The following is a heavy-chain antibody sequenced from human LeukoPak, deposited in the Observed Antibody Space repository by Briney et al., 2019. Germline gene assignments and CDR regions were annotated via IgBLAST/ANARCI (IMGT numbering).Heavy chain of an antibody. CDR3: SRDRLGGLDY. Sequence: GGSLRLSCAASGFDFSIYAINWVRQAPGKGLEWVSSISTTSTYIFYADSLKGRFTISRDNAKNSVYLQMNTLRPEDTAVYYCSRDRLGGLDYWGQGTLVTVSS. J-gene: IGHJ4*02. V-gene: IGHV3-21*01. D-gene: IGHD5-12*01. CDR1: GFDFSIYA. CDR2: ISTTSTYI.